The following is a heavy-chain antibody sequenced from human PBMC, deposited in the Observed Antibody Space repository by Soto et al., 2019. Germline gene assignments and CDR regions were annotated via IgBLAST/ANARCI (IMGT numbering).Heavy chain of an antibody. D-gene: IGHD6-13*01. Sequence: QVQLQQWGAGLLKPSETLSLTCAVYGGSFSGYYWSWIRQPPGKGLEWIGEITHSGRTNYNTSLKSRVTISVDTSKNQFSLKLSSVTAADTAVYYCARTYSSSWSPFDSWGQGTLVTVSS. V-gene: IGHV4-34*01. CDR2: ITHSGRT. CDR1: GGSFSGYY. CDR3: ARTYSSSWSPFDS. J-gene: IGHJ4*02.